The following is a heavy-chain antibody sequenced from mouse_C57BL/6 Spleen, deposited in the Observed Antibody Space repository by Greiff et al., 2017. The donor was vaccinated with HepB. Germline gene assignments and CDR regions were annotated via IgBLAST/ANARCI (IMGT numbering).Heavy chain of an antibody. CDR1: GYTFTDYN. J-gene: IGHJ2*01. V-gene: IGHV1-18*01. CDR2: INPNNGGT. Sequence: EVQLQQSGPELVKPGASVKIPCKASGYTFTDYNMDWVKQSHGKSLEWIGDINPNNGGTIYNQKFKGKATLTVDKSSSTAYMELRSLTSEDTAVYYCAREDYDGYYFGYWGQGTTLTVSS. D-gene: IGHD2-4*01. CDR3: AREDYDGYYFGY.